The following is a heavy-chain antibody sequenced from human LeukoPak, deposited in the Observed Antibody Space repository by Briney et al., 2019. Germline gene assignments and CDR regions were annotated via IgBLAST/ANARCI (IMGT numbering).Heavy chain of an antibody. CDR3: ARGIGVYSSGWYVGFDP. V-gene: IGHV4-61*08. CDR2: IYYSGST. Sequence: PSETLSLTCAVSGGSISSGGYSWSWIRQPPGKGLEWIGYIYYSGSTNYNPSLKSRVTISVDTSKNQFSLKLSSVTAANTAVYYCARGIGVYSSGWYVGFDPWGQGTLVTVSS. J-gene: IGHJ5*02. D-gene: IGHD6-19*01. CDR1: GGSISSGGYS.